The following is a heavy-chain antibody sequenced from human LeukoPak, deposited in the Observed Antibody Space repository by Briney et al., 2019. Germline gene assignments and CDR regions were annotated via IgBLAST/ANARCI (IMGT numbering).Heavy chain of an antibody. CDR3: AKARGLGIVGAHFDY. J-gene: IGHJ4*02. CDR1: GFTFTSYS. V-gene: IGHV3-21*04. D-gene: IGHD1-26*01. Sequence: GGSLRLSCAASGFTFTSYSMNWVRQAPGKGLEWVSSISSSSSYIYYADSVKGRFTISRDNAKNSLYLQMNSLRAEDTAVYYCAKARGLGIVGAHFDYWGQGTLVTVSS. CDR2: ISSSSSYI.